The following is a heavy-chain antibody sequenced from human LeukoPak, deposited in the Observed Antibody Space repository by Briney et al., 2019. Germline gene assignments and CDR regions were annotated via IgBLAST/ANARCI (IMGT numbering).Heavy chain of an antibody. J-gene: IGHJ4*02. Sequence: GGSLSLSCAASGLTFSNYWMSWVRQAPGTGLEWVAKINQDGGTTYYVASVKGRCTFTRANTKNSPYLQMSSLRAEHTAVYYCARNPAKGLAAEYWGQGTLVTVSS. CDR1: GLTFSNYW. V-gene: IGHV3-7*01. D-gene: IGHD1-14*01. CDR2: INQDGGTT. CDR3: ARNPAKGLAAEY.